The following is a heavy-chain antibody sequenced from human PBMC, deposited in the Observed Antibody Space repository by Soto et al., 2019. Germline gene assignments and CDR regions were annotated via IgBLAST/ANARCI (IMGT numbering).Heavy chain of an antibody. D-gene: IGHD7-27*01. Sequence: QVQLQESGPGLVKPSETLSLTCNVSGASITTYYWSWIRQPPGKGLEWIGYIYYSGHINYNPSLKSRVTRSVDTSKNQFSLKLSSVTAADTAVYYCARHGATNWGGFFVSWGLGTLVSVSS. CDR2: IYYSGHI. J-gene: IGHJ4*02. CDR1: GASITTYY. CDR3: ARHGATNWGGFFVS. V-gene: IGHV4-59*08.